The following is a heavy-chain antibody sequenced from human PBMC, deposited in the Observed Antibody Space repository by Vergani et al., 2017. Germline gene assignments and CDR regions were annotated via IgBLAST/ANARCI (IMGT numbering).Heavy chain of an antibody. J-gene: IGHJ4*02. CDR3: ARTRSPIAMIRQFEQ. Sequence: EVKLVESGGGVVKPGGSLTISCATSGFDFTNSAMSWIRQAPGRGLQWVSSITRGSKSIYYADSVKGRFTITRDDVKKSLLLRMNNLKVDDTAIYYCARTRSPIAMIRQFEQWGQGTLVTVSS. CDR2: ITRGSKSI. D-gene: IGHD5-18*01. CDR1: GFDFTNSA. V-gene: IGHV3-21*01.